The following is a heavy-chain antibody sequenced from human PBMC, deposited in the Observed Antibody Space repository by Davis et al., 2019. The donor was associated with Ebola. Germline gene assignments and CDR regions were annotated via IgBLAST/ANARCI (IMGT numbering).Heavy chain of an antibody. J-gene: IGHJ4*02. CDR3: GRGLKNGIGM. V-gene: IGHV4-4*07. CDR2: IYTSGST. Sequence: PSETLSLTCTVSGGSISSYYWSWIRQPAGKGLEWIGRIYTSGSTNYNPSLKSRVTMSVDTSKNQFSLRLRSVTAADTGVYYCGRGLKNGIGMWGQGTLVTVSS. CDR1: GGSISSYY. D-gene: IGHD1-14*01.